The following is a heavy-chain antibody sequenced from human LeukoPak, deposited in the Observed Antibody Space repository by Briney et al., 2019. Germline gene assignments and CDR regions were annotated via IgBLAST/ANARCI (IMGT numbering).Heavy chain of an antibody. Sequence: PGGSLRLSCAASGFTVSSNYMSWVRQAPGKGLEWVSVIYSGGSAYYADSVKGRFTISRDNSKNTLYLQMNSLRAEDTAVYYCARGQGHYYGSGSYLWAHFDYWGQGTLVIVSS. CDR2: IYSGGSA. CDR3: ARGQGHYYGSGSYLWAHFDY. D-gene: IGHD3-10*01. J-gene: IGHJ4*02. CDR1: GFTVSSNY. V-gene: IGHV3-66*01.